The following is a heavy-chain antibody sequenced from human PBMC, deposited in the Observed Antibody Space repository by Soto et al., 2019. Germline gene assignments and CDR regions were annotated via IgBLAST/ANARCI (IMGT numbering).Heavy chain of an antibody. J-gene: IGHJ4*02. CDR2: IIPMFGTP. D-gene: IGHD5-12*01. V-gene: IGHV1-69*13. CDR1: GVTFNRQD. Sequence: SVKVSCKASGVTFNRQDMRWVRQAPGKGLEWMGGIIPMFGTPHYAEKFQDRVTIAADESTGTAYLELSSLTSEDTAVYYLAKSEGRDGYSFDYWGPGTLVTVSS. CDR3: AKSEGRDGYSFDY.